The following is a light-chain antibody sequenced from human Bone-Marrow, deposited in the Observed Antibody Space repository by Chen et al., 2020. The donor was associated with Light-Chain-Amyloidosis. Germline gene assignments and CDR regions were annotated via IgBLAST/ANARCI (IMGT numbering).Light chain of an antibody. Sequence: NFMLTQPHSVSESPGKTVIISCTRSSGSIATNYVQWYQQRPGMSPPTVIYEDDQRPSGVPDRFGGSIARSSYSASFTIAGLRTENEGEYYCQSYQESSQGVDGGGTKLT. V-gene: IGLV6-57*01. CDR1: SGSIATNY. CDR2: EDD. J-gene: IGLJ3*02. CDR3: QSYQESSQGV.